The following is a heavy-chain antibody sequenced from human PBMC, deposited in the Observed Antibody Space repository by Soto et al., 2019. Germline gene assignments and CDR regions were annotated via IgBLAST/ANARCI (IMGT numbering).Heavy chain of an antibody. CDR3: ARDRGYGSGSPTSLYYYHYMDV. V-gene: IGHV4-31*03. CDR2: IYYSGST. D-gene: IGHD3-10*01. Sequence: PSETLSLTCTVSGGSISSGGYYWSWIRQHPGKGLEWIGYIYYSGSTYYNPSLKSRVTISVDTSKNQFSLKLSSVTAADTAVYYCARDRGYGSGSPTSLYYYHYMDVWGKGTTVTVSS. J-gene: IGHJ6*03. CDR1: GGSISSGGYY.